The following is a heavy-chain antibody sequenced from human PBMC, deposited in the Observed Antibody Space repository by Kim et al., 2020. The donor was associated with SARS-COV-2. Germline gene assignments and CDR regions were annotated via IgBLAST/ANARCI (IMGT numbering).Heavy chain of an antibody. CDR1: GGSFSGYY. CDR2: INHSGST. V-gene: IGHV4-34*01. CDR3: ARMGVIVGAVIDY. D-gene: IGHD1-26*01. J-gene: IGHJ4*02. Sequence: SETLSLTCAVHGGSFSGYYWSWIRQPPGKGLEWIGEINHSGSTNYNPSLKSRVTISVDTSKNQFSLKLSSVTAADTAVYYCARMGVIVGAVIDYWGQGTLVTVSS.